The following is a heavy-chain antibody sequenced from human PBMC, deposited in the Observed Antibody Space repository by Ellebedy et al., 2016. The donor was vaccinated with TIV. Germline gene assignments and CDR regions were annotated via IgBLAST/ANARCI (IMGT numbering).Heavy chain of an antibody. D-gene: IGHD5-12*01. CDR3: ARFVRATKAFDI. J-gene: IGHJ3*02. CDR1: GGSISSSSYY. CDR2: FYYSGST. V-gene: IGHV4-39*07. Sequence: MPSETLSLTCTVSGGSISSSSYYWGWLRLPPGKGLEWIGNFYYSGSTYYNHSLQSRVTISVDTSKNQFSLSLNSVTAADTAVYYCARFVRATKAFDIWGQGTMVTVSS.